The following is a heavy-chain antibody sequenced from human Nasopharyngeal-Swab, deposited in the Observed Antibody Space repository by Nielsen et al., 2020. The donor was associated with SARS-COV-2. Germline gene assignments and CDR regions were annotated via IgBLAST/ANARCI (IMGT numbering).Heavy chain of an antibody. CDR2: ISGSGGST. V-gene: IGHV3-23*01. D-gene: IGHD2-21*02. Sequence: GESLKISCAASGFTFSNAWMSWVRQAPGKGLEWVSAISGSGGSTYYADSVKGRFTISRDNSKNTLYLQMNSLRAEDTAVYYCANAYCGGDCYPHDYYYYYGMDVWGQGTTVTVSS. J-gene: IGHJ6*02. CDR1: GFTFSNAW. CDR3: ANAYCGGDCYPHDYYYYYGMDV.